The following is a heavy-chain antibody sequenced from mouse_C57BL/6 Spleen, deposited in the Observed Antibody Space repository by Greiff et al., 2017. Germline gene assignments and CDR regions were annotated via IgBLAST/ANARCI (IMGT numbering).Heavy chain of an antibody. V-gene: IGHV5-17*01. CDR1: GFTFSDYG. CDR2: ISSGSSTI. CDR3: ARRAYYYGSSYDAMDY. J-gene: IGHJ4*01. D-gene: IGHD1-1*01. Sequence: EVQLVESGGGLVKPGGSLKLSCAASGFTFSDYGMHWVRQAPEKGLEWVAYISSGSSTIYYADTVKGRFTISRDNAKNTLFLQMTSLRSEDTAMYYCARRAYYYGSSYDAMDYWGQGTSVTVSS.